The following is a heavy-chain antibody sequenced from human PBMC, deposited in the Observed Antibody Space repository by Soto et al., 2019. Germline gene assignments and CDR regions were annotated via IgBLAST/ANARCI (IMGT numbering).Heavy chain of an antibody. Sequence: PGGSLRLSCAASGFTFSSYAMHWVRQAPGKGLEWVAVISYDGGNKYYADSVKGRFTISRDNSKNTLYLQMNSLRAEDTAVYYCARDRSPTGIAVAGTLGYWGQGTLVTVSS. CDR1: GFTFSSYA. V-gene: IGHV3-30-3*01. CDR2: ISYDGGNK. CDR3: ARDRSPTGIAVAGTLGY. D-gene: IGHD6-19*01. J-gene: IGHJ4*02.